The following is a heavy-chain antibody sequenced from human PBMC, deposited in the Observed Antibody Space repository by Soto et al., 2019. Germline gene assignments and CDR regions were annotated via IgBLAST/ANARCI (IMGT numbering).Heavy chain of an antibody. CDR3: GREPYISGHYCGGCDV. Sequence: QVQLVESGGGVVQPGRSLRLSCAASGFTFSSYAMHWVRQAPGKGLEWVAVVSHDGKTEYHAASVKGRFTTSRDTSANILSLQMNSLRDEDTAVYYCGREPYISGHYCGGCDVWGQGTMVTVSS. J-gene: IGHJ3*01. D-gene: IGHD2-21*01. V-gene: IGHV3-30*04. CDR1: GFTFSSYA. CDR2: VSHDGKTE.